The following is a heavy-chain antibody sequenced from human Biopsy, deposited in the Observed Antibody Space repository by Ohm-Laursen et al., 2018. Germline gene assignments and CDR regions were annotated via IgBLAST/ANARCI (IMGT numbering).Heavy chain of an antibody. V-gene: IGHV1-69*13. Sequence: SVKVSCKASGAIFSNYAITWVRQAPGQGLEWMGGVIPLFGAPNYAQKFQGRLTITADESKSTTYMELSSLRSEDAAAYYCARLAQIYGDSPFDPWGQGTLVTVSS. CDR1: GAIFSNYA. CDR3: ARLAQIYGDSPFDP. CDR2: VIPLFGAP. J-gene: IGHJ5*02. D-gene: IGHD4-17*01.